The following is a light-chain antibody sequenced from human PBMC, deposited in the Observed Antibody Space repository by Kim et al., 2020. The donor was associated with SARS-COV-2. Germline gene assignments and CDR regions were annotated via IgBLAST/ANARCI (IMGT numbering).Light chain of an antibody. J-gene: IGKJ4*01. CDR1: QSISDY. CDR3: QRRSNWPLT. CDR2: DAS. Sequence: VVLTQSPATLSLSPGERATLSCRASQSISDYLGWYQHKPGQTPRLLIYDASNRATGIPARFSGSGSGTEFTLTISSLEPEDFAVYYCQRRSNWPLTFGGGTKVDIK. V-gene: IGKV3-11*01.